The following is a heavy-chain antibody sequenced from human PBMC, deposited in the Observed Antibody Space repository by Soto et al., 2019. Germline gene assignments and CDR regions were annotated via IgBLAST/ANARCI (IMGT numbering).Heavy chain of an antibody. D-gene: IGHD6-13*01. Sequence: KISCKGSGYSFTSYWISWVRQAPGQGLEWMGRIIPILGIANYAQKFQGRVTITADESTSTAYMELSSLRSEDTAVYYCAARSSWYENWFEPWGQGTLVTVSS. CDR3: AARSSWYENWFEP. J-gene: IGHJ5*02. CDR2: IIPILGIA. V-gene: IGHV1-69*02. CDR1: GYSFTSYW.